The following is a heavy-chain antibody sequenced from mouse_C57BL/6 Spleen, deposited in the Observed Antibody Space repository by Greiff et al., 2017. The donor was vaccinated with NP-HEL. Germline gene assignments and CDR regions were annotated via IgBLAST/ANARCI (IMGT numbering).Heavy chain of an antibody. D-gene: IGHD2-5*01. CDR3: WAYYSNYVSFAY. J-gene: IGHJ3*01. CDR2: IDPETGGT. Sequence: QVQLQQSGAELVRPGASVTLSCKASGYTFTDYEMHWVKQTPVHGLEWIGDIDPETGGTTYNQKFKGKAILTADKSSSTAYMELRSLTSEDSAVYCWWAYYSNYVSFAYWGQGTLVTVSA. V-gene: IGHV1-15*01. CDR1: GYTFTDYE.